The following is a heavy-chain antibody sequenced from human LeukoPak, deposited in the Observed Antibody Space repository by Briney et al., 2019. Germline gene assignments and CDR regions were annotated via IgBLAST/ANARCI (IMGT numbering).Heavy chain of an antibody. Sequence: VASVKVSCKTSGYTFTGYYVHWVRQAPGQGLEWMGRINPNSGDTTYAQKFQGRVTMTRDTSISTAYMELRSLRSDDTAVFYCVRGRRAATILGGLDYWGQGTLVVVSS. D-gene: IGHD5-12*01. CDR1: GYTFTGYY. V-gene: IGHV1-2*06. CDR3: VRGRRAATILGGLDY. J-gene: IGHJ4*02. CDR2: INPNSGDT.